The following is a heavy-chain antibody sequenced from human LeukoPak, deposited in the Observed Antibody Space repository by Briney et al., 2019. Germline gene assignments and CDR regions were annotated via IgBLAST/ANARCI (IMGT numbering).Heavy chain of an antibody. CDR2: IYYSGST. D-gene: IGHD3-16*01. CDR3: ARVGLDWFDP. Sequence: SETLSLTCAVYGGSFSDYYWSWIRQPPGKGLEWIGYIYYSGSTNYNPSLKSRVTISVDTSKNQFSLKLSSVTAVDTAVYYCARVGLDWFDPWGQGTLVTVSS. CDR1: GGSFSDYY. J-gene: IGHJ5*02. V-gene: IGHV4-59*01.